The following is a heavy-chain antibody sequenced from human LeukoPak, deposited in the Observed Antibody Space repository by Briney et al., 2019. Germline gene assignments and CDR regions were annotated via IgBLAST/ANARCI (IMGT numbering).Heavy chain of an antibody. Sequence: SETLSLTCAVYGGSFSGYYWSWIRQPPGQGLEWIGEINHSGSTNYNPSLKSRVTISVDTSKNQFSLKLSSVTAADTAVYYCARVRPIAARRGGLDYWGQGTLGTVSS. CDR2: INHSGST. D-gene: IGHD6-6*01. V-gene: IGHV4-34*01. CDR1: GGSFSGYY. J-gene: IGHJ4*02. CDR3: ARVRPIAARRGGLDY.